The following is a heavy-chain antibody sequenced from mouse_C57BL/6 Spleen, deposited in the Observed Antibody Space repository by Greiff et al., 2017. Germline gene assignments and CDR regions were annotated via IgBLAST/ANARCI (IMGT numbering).Heavy chain of an antibody. CDR1: GYTFTDYN. CDR3: ARNPYSSGYEFAY. CDR2: INPNNGGT. V-gene: IGHV1-22*01. J-gene: IGHJ3*01. D-gene: IGHD3-2*02. Sequence: VQLKQSGPELVKPGASVKMSCKASGYTFTDYNMHWVKQSHGKSLEWIGYINPNNGGTSYNQKFKGKATLTVNESSSTAYMELRSLTSEDSAVYYCARNPYSSGYEFAYWGQGTLVTVSA.